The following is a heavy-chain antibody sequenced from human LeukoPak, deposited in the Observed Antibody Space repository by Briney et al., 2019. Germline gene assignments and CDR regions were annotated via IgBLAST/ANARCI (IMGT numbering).Heavy chain of an antibody. Sequence: RESLKISCKASGYSFTTYWIGWVRQMSGKGLEWMGIIYPGDSDTRYSPSFQGQVTISADKSISTAYLRWSSLKASDTAMYYCANGYDSWRFDIWGQGTMVTVSS. J-gene: IGHJ3*02. D-gene: IGHD3-22*01. CDR2: IYPGDSDT. CDR3: ANGYDSWRFDI. CDR1: GYSFTTYW. V-gene: IGHV5-51*01.